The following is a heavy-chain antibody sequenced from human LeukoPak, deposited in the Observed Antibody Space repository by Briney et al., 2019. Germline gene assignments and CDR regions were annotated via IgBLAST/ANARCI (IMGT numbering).Heavy chain of an antibody. D-gene: IGHD3-3*01. Sequence: GASVKVSCKASGYTFIDYWIHWVRQAPGQGLEWMGRININSGGINYAQKFQGRVTMTRATSISTAYMEQSRLRFDDTAVYYCARDRDGGVGTIDYWGQGTLVPVSS. J-gene: IGHJ4*02. V-gene: IGHV1-2*06. CDR3: ARDRDGGVGTIDY. CDR2: ININSGGI. CDR1: GYTFIDYW.